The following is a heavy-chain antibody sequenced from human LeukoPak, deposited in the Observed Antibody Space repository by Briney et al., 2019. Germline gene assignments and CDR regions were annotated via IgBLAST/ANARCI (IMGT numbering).Heavy chain of an antibody. V-gene: IGHV4-39*01. J-gene: IGHJ4*02. CDR3: AKTGYGGNPFDS. Sequence: SETLSLTCTVPGASISSSSYSWGWIRQPPGKGLEWIGGVYYSGETHYNPSLKSRVTISVDVSKNQFSLKLSSVTAADTAVYYCAKTGYGGNPFDSWGQGTQVTVSS. CDR2: VYYSGET. CDR1: GASISSSSYS. D-gene: IGHD4-23*01.